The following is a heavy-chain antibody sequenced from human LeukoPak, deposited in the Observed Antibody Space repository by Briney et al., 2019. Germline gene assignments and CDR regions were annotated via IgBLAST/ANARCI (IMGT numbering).Heavy chain of an antibody. Sequence: GGSLRLSCAASGFTFSDCWMSWVRQAPGKGLEWVSSISPDSRFIYQADSVKGRFTISRDNSKNSLYLQMESLRVEDTAVYYCANFQTVGVKPFEHWGQGTLVTVSS. D-gene: IGHD1-26*01. V-gene: IGHV3-21*01. CDR1: GFTFSDCW. J-gene: IGHJ1*01. CDR3: ANFQTVGVKPFEH. CDR2: ISPDSRFI.